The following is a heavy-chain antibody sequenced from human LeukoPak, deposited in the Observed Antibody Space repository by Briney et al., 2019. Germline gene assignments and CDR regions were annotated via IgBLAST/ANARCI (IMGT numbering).Heavy chain of an antibody. CDR2: IYHSGST. V-gene: IGHV4-4*02. Sequence: SGTLSLTCAVSGGSISSSNWWSWVRQPPGKGLEWIGEIYHSGSTNYNPSLKSRVTMSVDKSENQFSLKLTSVTAADTAVYYCATYYGSGYRFDYWGQGALVTVSS. CDR3: ATYYGSGYRFDY. CDR1: GGSISSSNW. D-gene: IGHD3-10*01. J-gene: IGHJ4*02.